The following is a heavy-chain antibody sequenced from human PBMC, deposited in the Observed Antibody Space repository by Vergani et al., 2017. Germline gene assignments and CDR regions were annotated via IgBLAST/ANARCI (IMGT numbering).Heavy chain of an antibody. J-gene: IGHJ6*02. D-gene: IGHD5-18*01. Sequence: QVQLVQSGAEVKKPGSSVKVSCKASGGTFSSSAISWVRQAPGQGLEWMGGIIPIFGTANYAQKFQGRVTITADKSTSTAYMELRSLRSEDTAVYYCARNPRVDTAMLDYYYYGMDVWGQGTTVTVSS. V-gene: IGHV1-69*06. CDR2: IIPIFGTA. CDR1: GGTFSSSA. CDR3: ARNPRVDTAMLDYYYYGMDV.